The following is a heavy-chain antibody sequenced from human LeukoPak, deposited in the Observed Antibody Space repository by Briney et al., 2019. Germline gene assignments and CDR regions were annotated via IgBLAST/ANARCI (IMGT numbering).Heavy chain of an antibody. Sequence: SETLSLTCTVYGGSISSYYWSWIRQPPGKGLEWIGYIYYSGRTNYNPSLKSRVTISVDTSKNQFSLKLSSVTAADTAVYYCARLANGSGGLDYWGQGTLVTVSS. CDR3: ARLANGSGGLDY. V-gene: IGHV4-59*01. D-gene: IGHD3-10*01. J-gene: IGHJ4*02. CDR2: IYYSGRT. CDR1: GGSISSYY.